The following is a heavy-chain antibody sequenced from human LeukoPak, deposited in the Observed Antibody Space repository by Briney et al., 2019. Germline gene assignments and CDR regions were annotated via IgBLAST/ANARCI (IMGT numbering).Heavy chain of an antibody. Sequence: PGGSLRLSCAATGFTFSSYAMSWVRQAPGKGLEWVSAISGSGGSTYYADSVKGRFTISRDNSKNTLYLQMNSLRAEDTAVYYCAEGDDYVWGRYRRTGYYFDYRGQGTLVTVSS. CDR2: ISGSGGST. CDR1: GFTFSSYA. J-gene: IGHJ4*02. V-gene: IGHV3-23*01. CDR3: AEGDDYVWGRYRRTGYYFDY. D-gene: IGHD3-16*02.